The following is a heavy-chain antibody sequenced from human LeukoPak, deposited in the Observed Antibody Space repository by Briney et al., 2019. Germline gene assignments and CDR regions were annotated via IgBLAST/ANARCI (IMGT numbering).Heavy chain of an antibody. V-gene: IGHV4-39*07. D-gene: IGHD1-26*01. CDR3: SRESGPFRPFGY. J-gene: IGHJ4*02. CDR2: IYYTGDT. Sequence: SETLSLTCTVSGGSINDTGCYWGWVRQPPGKGLEWIGSIYYTGDTNYNPSLNGRVTMSLDKSSNQLSLRLTSVTAADTATYFCSRESGPFRPFGYWGQGTLVIVSS. CDR1: GGSINDTGCY.